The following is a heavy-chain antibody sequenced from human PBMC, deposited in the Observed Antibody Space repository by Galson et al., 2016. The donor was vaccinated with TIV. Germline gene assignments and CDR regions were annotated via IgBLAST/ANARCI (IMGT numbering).Heavy chain of an antibody. CDR1: GMPFSNYY. V-gene: IGHV4-34*01. D-gene: IGHD5-24*01. CDR3: ARGPHHDGTSFDY. CDR2: IFYTGRT. J-gene: IGHJ4*02. Sequence: SETLSLTCAVYGMPFSNYYWNWIRQAPGQGLEWVGEIFYTGRTTYNPSLKSRVTMSVDTSKNQVSLKLRSVTAADTAVYYCARGPHHDGTSFDYWAQGTLVTVSS.